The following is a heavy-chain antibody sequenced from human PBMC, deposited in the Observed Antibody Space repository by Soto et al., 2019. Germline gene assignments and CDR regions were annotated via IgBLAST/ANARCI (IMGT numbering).Heavy chain of an antibody. J-gene: IGHJ4*02. D-gene: IGHD1-26*01. Sequence: QVQLVQSGAEVKKPGASVKVSCKASGYTFTSYDINWVRQATGQGLEWMGWMNPNSGNTGYAQKFQGRVTMTRNTSXSXAYMELSSLRSEDTAVYYCARAPQWGSSVNYYYFDYWGQGTLVTVSS. CDR3: ARAPQWGSSVNYYYFDY. V-gene: IGHV1-8*01. CDR2: MNPNSGNT. CDR1: GYTFTSYD.